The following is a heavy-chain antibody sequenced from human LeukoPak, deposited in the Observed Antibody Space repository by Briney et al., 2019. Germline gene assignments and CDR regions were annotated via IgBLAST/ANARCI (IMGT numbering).Heavy chain of an antibody. CDR3: ARDYYDSCGYYHNWFDP. CDR1: GYTFTGYY. Sequence: ASVKVSCKSSGYTFTGYYMHWVRQAPGQGLEWMGWINPNSGGTNYAQKFQGRVTMTRDTSISTAYMELSRLRSDDTAVYYCARDYYDSCGYYHNWFDPWGQGTLVTVSS. D-gene: IGHD3-22*01. J-gene: IGHJ5*02. CDR2: INPNSGGT. V-gene: IGHV1-2*02.